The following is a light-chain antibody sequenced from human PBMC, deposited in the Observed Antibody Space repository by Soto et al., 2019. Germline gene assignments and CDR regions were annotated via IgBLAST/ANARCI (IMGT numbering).Light chain of an antibody. J-gene: IGKJ2*01. CDR3: QQYDSLPFT. Sequence: DTQMTQSPSALSASIGDRVTITCQASQDISNCLNWYQQKPGKAPQLLIYDASKLETGVPLRFSGSGSGTDFSLTISSLQPEDIATFYCQQYDSLPFTFGQGPTWRSN. CDR1: QDISNC. V-gene: IGKV1-33*01. CDR2: DAS.